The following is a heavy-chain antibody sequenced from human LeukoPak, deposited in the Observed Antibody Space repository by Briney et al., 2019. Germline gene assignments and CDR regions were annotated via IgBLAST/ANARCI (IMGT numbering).Heavy chain of an antibody. V-gene: IGHV3-23*01. CDR3: ARKAQYNGHYPLDY. CDR2: TSDRGDYT. J-gene: IGHJ4*02. D-gene: IGHD1-7*01. Sequence: GGSLRLSCAASGLTFTSYSMSWVRQAPGKGLEWVSGTSDRGDYTYYADSVKGRFTISRDSSKNTLFLQMNSLRAEDTALYFCARKAQYNGHYPLDYWGQGTLVTVSS. CDR1: GLTFTSYS.